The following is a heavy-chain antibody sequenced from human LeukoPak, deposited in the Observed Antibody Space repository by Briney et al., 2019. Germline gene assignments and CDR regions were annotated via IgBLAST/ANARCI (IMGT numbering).Heavy chain of an antibody. CDR1: GGSVSSYY. CDR3: ARGYCRDDICQVFPY. Sequence: PSETLSLTCTVSGGSVSSYYWSWIRQTPEKGLEWIGYMSYSGRTNYGPSLKSRVTMSVDTSKNQFSLKMSYVTAADTGVYYCARGYCRDDICQVFPYWGQGTLVTVSS. CDR2: MSYSGRT. V-gene: IGHV4-59*02. D-gene: IGHD2-21*02. J-gene: IGHJ4*02.